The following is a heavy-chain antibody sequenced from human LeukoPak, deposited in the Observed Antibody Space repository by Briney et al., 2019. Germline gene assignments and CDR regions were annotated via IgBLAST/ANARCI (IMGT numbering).Heavy chain of an antibody. V-gene: IGHV3-30-3*01. D-gene: IGHD4-17*01. Sequence: GRSLRLSCAASGFTFSSYAMHWVRQAPGKGLEWVAVISYDGSNKYYADSVKGRFTISRDNSKNTLYLQMNSLRAEDTAVYYCARAGVTMTIRNWFDPWGQGTLVTVSS. CDR3: ARAGVTMTIRNWFDP. J-gene: IGHJ5*02. CDR1: GFTFSSYA. CDR2: ISYDGSNK.